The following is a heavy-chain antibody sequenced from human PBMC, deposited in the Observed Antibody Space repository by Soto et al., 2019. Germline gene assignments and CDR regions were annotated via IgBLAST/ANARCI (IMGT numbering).Heavy chain of an antibody. CDR1: GFTFSSYW. CDR2: IKQDGSEK. J-gene: IGHJ4*02. V-gene: IGHV3-7*01. CDR3: AREVGLRYFDWLSRVYYFDY. Sequence: GGSLRLSCAASGFTFSSYWMSWVRQAPGKGLEWVANIKQDGSEKYYVDSVKGRFTISRDNAKNSLYLQMNSLRAEDTAVYYCAREVGLRYFDWLSRVYYFDYWGQGTLVTVSS. D-gene: IGHD3-9*01.